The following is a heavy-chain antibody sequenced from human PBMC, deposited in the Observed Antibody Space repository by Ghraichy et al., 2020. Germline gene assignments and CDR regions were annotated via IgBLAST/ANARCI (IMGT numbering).Heavy chain of an antibody. J-gene: IGHJ4*02. CDR1: GVSIISNSYY. Sequence: SETLSLTCTVSGVSIISNSYYWGWIRQPPGRGLEWIGSIYSGGSTYYNPSLKSRLRMSVDTSKNHFSLKLNSVTAADSAVYFCARHVTSFGPRGYCDYWGQGALVTGSS. D-gene: IGHD3-3*01. V-gene: IGHV4-39*01. CDR2: IYSGGST. CDR3: ARHVTSFGPRGYCDY.